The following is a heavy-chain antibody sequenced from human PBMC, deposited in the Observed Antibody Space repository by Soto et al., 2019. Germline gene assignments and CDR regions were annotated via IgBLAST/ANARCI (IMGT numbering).Heavy chain of an antibody. CDR2: IYWDDDK. V-gene: IGHV2-5*02. D-gene: IGHD3-10*01. CDR1: GFSLSTSGVG. Sequence: QITLKESGPTLVKPTQTLTLTCTFSGFSLSTSGVGVGWIRQPPGKALEWLALIYWDDDKRYSPSLKSRLTITKDPSKNQVVLTMTNMDPVDTATYYCAHRRKYYGSGSYLFDYWGQGTLVTVSS. CDR3: AHRRKYYGSGSYLFDY. J-gene: IGHJ4*02.